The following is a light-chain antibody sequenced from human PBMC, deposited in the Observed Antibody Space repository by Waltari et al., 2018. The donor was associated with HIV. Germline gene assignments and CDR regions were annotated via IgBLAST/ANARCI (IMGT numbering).Light chain of an antibody. Sequence: QSALTQPASVSGSPGQSITISCTGTSRDVGNYHYVSWYQQPPGKAPKVMIYEVSNRPSGVSNRFSGSKSGNTASLTISGLQAEDEADYYCSSYTSSSTVVFGGGTKLTVL. J-gene: IGLJ2*01. V-gene: IGLV2-14*01. CDR1: SRDVGNYHY. CDR2: EVS. CDR3: SSYTSSSTVV.